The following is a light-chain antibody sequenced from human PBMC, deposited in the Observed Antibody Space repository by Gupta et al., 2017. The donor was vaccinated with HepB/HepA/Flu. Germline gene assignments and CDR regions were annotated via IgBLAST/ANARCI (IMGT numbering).Light chain of an antibody. J-gene: IGKJ2*01. Sequence: IVFTQSPATLSLSPGERATLSCRASQSVSSYLAWYQQKPGQAPRLLIYDASNRATGIPARFSGSGSGTDFTLTISSLEPEDFAVYYCQLRSNWPYTSGQGTKLEIK. CDR3: QLRSNWPYT. CDR2: DAS. V-gene: IGKV3-11*01. CDR1: QSVSSY.